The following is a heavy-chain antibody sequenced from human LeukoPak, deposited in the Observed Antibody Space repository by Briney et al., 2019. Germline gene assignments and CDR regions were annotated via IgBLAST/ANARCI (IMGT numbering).Heavy chain of an antibody. V-gene: IGHV3-30-3*01. CDR3: AKASSETNFDQ. Sequence: GGSLRLSCAASGFTSSSYAMHWVRQAPGKGLEWVAVISYDGSNKYYADSVKGRFTTSRDNAKNSLYLQMNSLRAEDTAVYYCAKASSETNFDQWGQGTLVTVSS. J-gene: IGHJ4*02. CDR2: ISYDGSNK. CDR1: GFTSSSYA. D-gene: IGHD2-2*01.